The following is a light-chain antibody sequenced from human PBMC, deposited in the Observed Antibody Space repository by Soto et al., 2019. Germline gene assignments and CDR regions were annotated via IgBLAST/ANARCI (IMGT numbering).Light chain of an antibody. V-gene: IGKV3-15*01. CDR1: QSVSST. J-gene: IGKJ2*01. CDR2: AAS. CDR3: QQYNHWPPYT. Sequence: EIVLTQSPGTLSLSPGERATLSCRASQSVSSTLAWYQQIPGQAPRLLIYAASTRATGIPARFSGSGSGTEFTLTVSSLQSEDFAVYDCQQYNHWPPYTFGQGTKVDIK.